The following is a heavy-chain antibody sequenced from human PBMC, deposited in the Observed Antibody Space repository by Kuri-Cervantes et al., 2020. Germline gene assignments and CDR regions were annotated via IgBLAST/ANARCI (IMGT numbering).Heavy chain of an antibody. J-gene: IGHJ3*02. CDR3: AREYPSADAFDI. Sequence: SETLSLTCAVYGGSFSGYYWSWIRQPPGKGLEWIGEINHSGSTNYNPSLKSRVTISVDTSKNQFSLKLSSVTAADTAVYYCAREYPSADAFDIWGQGTMVTVSS. V-gene: IGHV4-34*01. CDR1: GGSFSGYY. D-gene: IGHD3-3*01. CDR2: INHSGST.